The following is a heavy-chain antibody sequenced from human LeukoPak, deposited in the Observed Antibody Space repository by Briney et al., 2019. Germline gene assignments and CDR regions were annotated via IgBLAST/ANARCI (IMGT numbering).Heavy chain of an antibody. CDR2: IYYSGNT. CDR3: AREGGEQWLVDY. D-gene: IGHD6-19*01. J-gene: IGHJ4*02. Sequence: PSETLSLTCTVSGGSISSSTYYWGWIRQPPGKGLEWIGSIYYSGNTYYKPSLKSRVTISVDTSRNQFSLKLNSVTAADTAMYYCAREGGEQWLVDYWGQGTLVTVSS. V-gene: IGHV4-39*07. CDR1: GGSISSSTYY.